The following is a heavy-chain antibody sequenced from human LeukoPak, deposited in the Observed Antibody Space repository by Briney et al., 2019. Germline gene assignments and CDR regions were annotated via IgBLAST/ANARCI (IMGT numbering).Heavy chain of an antibody. CDR3: AIDPNWGTHS. D-gene: IGHD7-27*01. CDR2: IGSSGGGI. V-gene: IGHV3-23*01. J-gene: IGHJ4*02. CDR1: GFTFSSYA. Sequence: PGRSLRLSCAASGFTFSSYAMHWVRHPPGKRLEWVSIIGSSGGGIHYADSVKGRFTISRDNSKNALYLQMNSLRVEDTAVYYCAIDPNWGTHSWGQGVLVTVSS.